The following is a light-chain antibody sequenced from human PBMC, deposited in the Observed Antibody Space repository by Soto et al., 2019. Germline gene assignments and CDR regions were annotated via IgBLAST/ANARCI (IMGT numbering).Light chain of an antibody. CDR1: KSLSNN. J-gene: IGKJ4*01. CDR3: QQYNNWPPLT. Sequence: EIVMTQSPATLSVSPGERAILSCRASKSLSNNLAWYQQKPGQAPRLLIYGASTRATGIPARFSGSGSGTAFTLSISSLQSEDFAIHYCQQYNNWPPLTFGGGTKVEIK. V-gene: IGKV3-15*01. CDR2: GAS.